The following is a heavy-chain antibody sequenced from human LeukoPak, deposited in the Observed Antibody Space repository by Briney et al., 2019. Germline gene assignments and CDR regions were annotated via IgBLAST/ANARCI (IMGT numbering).Heavy chain of an antibody. CDR1: GFTFSRYP. J-gene: IGHJ4*02. CDR3: ARVAIEMATIAPFDY. V-gene: IGHV3-64*01. D-gene: IGHD5-24*01. Sequence: GGSLRLSCVASGFTFSRYPMHWVRQAPGKGLEYVSAITSSGGTTYYANSVKGRFTISRDNSKNTLFLQMGSLRVEDTAVYYCARVAIEMATIAPFDYWGQGSLVTVSS. CDR2: ITSSGGTT.